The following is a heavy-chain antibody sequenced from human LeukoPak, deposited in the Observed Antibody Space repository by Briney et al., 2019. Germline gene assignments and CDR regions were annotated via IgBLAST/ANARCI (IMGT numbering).Heavy chain of an antibody. D-gene: IGHD3-16*02. CDR2: IYTSGST. CDR1: GGSISSYY. CDR3: AIGYDYVWGSYLFDY. V-gene: IGHV4-4*07. J-gene: IGHJ4*02. Sequence: SEILSLTCTVSGGSISSYYWSWIRQPAGKGLEWIGRIYTSGSTNYNPSLKSRVTMSVDTSKNQFSLKLSSVTAADTAVYYCAIGYDYVWGSYLFDYWGQGTLVTVSS.